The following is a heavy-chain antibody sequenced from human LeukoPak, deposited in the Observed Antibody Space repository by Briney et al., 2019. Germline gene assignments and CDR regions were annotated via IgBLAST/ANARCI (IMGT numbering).Heavy chain of an antibody. CDR2: IYYSGST. CDR1: GGSISSSSYY. CDR3: ARERKGVDIVATRRGSFDY. J-gene: IGHJ4*02. Sequence: SETLSLTCTVSGGSISSSSYYWGWIRQPPGKGLEWIGSIYYSGSTYYNPSLKSRVTISVDTSKNQFSLKLSSVTAADTAVYYCARERKGVDIVATRRGSFDYWGQGTLVTVSS. D-gene: IGHD5-12*01. V-gene: IGHV4-39*07.